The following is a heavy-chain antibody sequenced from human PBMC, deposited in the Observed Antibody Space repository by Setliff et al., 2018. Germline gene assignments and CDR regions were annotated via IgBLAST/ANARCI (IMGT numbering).Heavy chain of an antibody. CDR1: GGIFNSFS. V-gene: IGHV1-69*13. CDR3: ARGRHPPWSGYPYYYMDV. Sequence: SVKVSCKASGGIFNSFSITWVRQAPGQGLEWMGRIIPLFETTNYVEKFQGRVTITADESTSTAYMELSSLRSEDTAVYYCARGRHPPWSGYPYYYMDVWGKGTTVTVSS. D-gene: IGHD3-3*01. CDR2: IIPLFETT. J-gene: IGHJ6*03.